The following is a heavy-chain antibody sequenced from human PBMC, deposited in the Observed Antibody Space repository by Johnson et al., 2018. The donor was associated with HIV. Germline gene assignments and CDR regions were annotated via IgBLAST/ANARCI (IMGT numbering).Heavy chain of an antibody. CDR2: IYNDGSRT. CDR1: GFAFKTYW. V-gene: IGHV3-74*03. Sequence: EQLVESGGGLVQPGGSLRLSCAASGFAFKTYWMVWVRQAPGKGLVWVARIYNDGSRTTYADSVKGRFTISRDNAKNTVGLQMNSLRAEDTAVYYCARGTPWDAFDIWGQGTMVTVSS. D-gene: IGHD3-10*01. J-gene: IGHJ3*02. CDR3: ARGTPWDAFDI.